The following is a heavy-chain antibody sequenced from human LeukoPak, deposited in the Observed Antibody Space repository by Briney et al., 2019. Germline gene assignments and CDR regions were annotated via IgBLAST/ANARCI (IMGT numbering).Heavy chain of an antibody. D-gene: IGHD6-19*01. CDR2: TYDRSKWYN. V-gene: IGHV6-1*01. J-gene: IGHJ4*02. CDR1: GDSVSSNNGA. CDR3: ARDFGTTGWHTFDY. Sequence: SQTLSLTFVFSGDSVSSNNGAWNWIRQSPSRGLEWLGSTYDRSKWYNDYAESMEGRMTISQDTSKNQYSLHLHSVTPDDTAVYYCARDFGTTGWHTFDYWGKGTLVTVSS.